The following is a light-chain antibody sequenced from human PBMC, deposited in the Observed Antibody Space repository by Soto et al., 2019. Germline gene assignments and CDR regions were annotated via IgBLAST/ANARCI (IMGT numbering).Light chain of an antibody. J-gene: IGLJ2*01. V-gene: IGLV1-40*01. Sequence: QLVLTQPPSVSGAPGQRVTISCTGSSSNIGAGYDVHWYQQLPETAPKLLIYGNSNRPSGVPDRFSGSKSGTSASLAITGLQAEDEADYYCQCYDSSLSDVAFGGGTKLTVL. CDR2: GNS. CDR1: SSNIGAGYD. CDR3: QCYDSSLSDVA.